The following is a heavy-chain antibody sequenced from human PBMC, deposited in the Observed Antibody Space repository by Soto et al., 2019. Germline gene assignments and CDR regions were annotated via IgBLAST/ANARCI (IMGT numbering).Heavy chain of an antibody. D-gene: IGHD3-10*01. J-gene: IGHJ4*02. CDR3: ASRTYYLYYFDY. CDR2: IHSSGST. CDR1: GGSVSSGSYY. Sequence: SETLSLTCTVSGGSVSSGSYYWSWIRQPPGKGLEWIGYIHSSGSTYYNPSLKSRVTMSLDTSENQFSLKLSSVTAADTAVYYCASRTYYLYYFDYWGQGTLVTVSS. V-gene: IGHV4-61*01.